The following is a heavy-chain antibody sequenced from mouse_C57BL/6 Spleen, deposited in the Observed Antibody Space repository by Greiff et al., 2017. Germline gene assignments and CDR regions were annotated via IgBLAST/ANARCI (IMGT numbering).Heavy chain of an antibody. J-gene: IGHJ2*01. CDR2: FNPYNGDT. D-gene: IGHD2-14*01. CDR3: ARTLGYGYFDY. CDR1: GYSFTGYF. V-gene: IGHV1-20*01. Sequence: EVQLQQSGPELVKPGDSVKISCKASGYSFTGYFMNWVMQSHGKSLEWIGRFNPYNGDTFYNQKFKGKATLPVDKSSSTAHMELRRLTSEDSAVYDCARTLGYGYFDYWGQGTTLTVSS.